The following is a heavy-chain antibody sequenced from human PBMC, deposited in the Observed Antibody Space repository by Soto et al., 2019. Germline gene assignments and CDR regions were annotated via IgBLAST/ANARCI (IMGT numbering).Heavy chain of an antibody. Sequence: GGSLRLSCAASGFTFSSYAMNWVRQAPGKGLEWVSTIGANGGNTYYADSVKGRFTISRDNSKNTLYLQMNSLRVEDTTVYYCAKRHDSDSYYLDSWGQGTLVTVSS. CDR1: GFTFSSYA. D-gene: IGHD4-4*01. V-gene: IGHV3-23*01. CDR2: IGANGGNT. CDR3: AKRHDSDSYYLDS. J-gene: IGHJ4*02.